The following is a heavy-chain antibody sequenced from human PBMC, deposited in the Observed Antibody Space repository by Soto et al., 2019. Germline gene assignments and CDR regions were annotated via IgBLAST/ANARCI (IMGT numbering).Heavy chain of an antibody. D-gene: IGHD6-19*01. V-gene: IGHV3-23*01. CDR3: SFGGGLLSSGWYKYYFDY. J-gene: IGHJ4*02. Sequence: PGGSLRLSCAASGFTFSSHAMNWVRQAPGKGLEWVSSFPDGGSDPSYADSVKGRFTISRDNSRKTLYLQMNSLRADDTAIYYCSFGGGLLSSGWYKYYFDYWGQGALVTVSS. CDR1: GFTFSSHA. CDR2: FPDGGSDP.